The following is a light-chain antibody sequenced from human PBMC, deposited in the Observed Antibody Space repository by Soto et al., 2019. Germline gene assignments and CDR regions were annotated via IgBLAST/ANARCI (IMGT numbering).Light chain of an antibody. CDR2: EVT. V-gene: IGLV2-8*01. CDR1: SSDIGASNF. J-gene: IGLJ1*01. CDR3: SSFTGFSTV. Sequence: QSVLTQPPSAPGSPGQSVTISCTGTSSDIGASNFVSWYQQHPDKAPKLVIYEVTKRPSGVPDRFSGSKFGNTASLTVSGLQTEDEADYYCSSFTGFSTVFGSGTKVTVL.